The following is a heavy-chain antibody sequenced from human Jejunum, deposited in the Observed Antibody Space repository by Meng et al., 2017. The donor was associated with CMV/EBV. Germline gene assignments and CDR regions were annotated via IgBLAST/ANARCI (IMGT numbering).Heavy chain of an antibody. CDR2: ISYDGSHK. Sequence: SGFIFSPYAMHWVRQAPGKGLEWVAVISYDGSHKYYADSVKGRFTISKDNSNNTLYLQMNSLRADDTAVYYCAREAFSGGYDDGFDPWGQGTLVTVSS. D-gene: IGHD5-12*01. J-gene: IGHJ5*02. CDR3: AREAFSGGYDDGFDP. V-gene: IGHV3-30*01. CDR1: GFIFSPYA.